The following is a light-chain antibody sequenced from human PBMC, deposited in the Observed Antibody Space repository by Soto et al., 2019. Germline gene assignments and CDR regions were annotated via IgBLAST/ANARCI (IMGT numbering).Light chain of an antibody. Sequence: EIVLTQSPATLSLSPGERATLSCRASQNVSRFLAWYQRRPGQAPRLLIYDASNRASGIPARFSGSGSGTDFTLTISGLEPEDVAVYYCQQYEAVVTFGQGTKVDIK. J-gene: IGKJ1*01. CDR1: QNVSRF. CDR2: DAS. V-gene: IGKV3-11*01. CDR3: QQYEAVVT.